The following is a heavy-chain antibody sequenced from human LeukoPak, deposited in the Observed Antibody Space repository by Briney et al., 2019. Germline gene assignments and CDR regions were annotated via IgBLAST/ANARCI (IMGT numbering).Heavy chain of an antibody. Sequence: ASVKVSCKASGYTFTSYGISWVRQAPGQGLEWMGWISAYNGNTNYAQKLQGRVTMTTDTSTGTAYMELRSLRSDDTAVYYCARVLRGYSYGVVYNWFDPWGQGTLVTVSS. CDR3: ARVLRGYSYGVVYNWFDP. J-gene: IGHJ5*02. V-gene: IGHV1-18*01. CDR2: ISAYNGNT. CDR1: GYTFTSYG. D-gene: IGHD5-18*01.